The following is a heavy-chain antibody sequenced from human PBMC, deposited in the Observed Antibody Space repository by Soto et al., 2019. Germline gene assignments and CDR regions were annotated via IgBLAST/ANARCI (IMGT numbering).Heavy chain of an antibody. Sequence: GASVKVSCKASGYTFTNYGMHWVRQAPGQRLEWMGWINAGNGNTKYSQKFQGRVTITRDTSASTAYMELSSLRSEDTAVYYCARGPGGPDGPGDYWGQGTLVTVSS. CDR1: GYTFTNYG. J-gene: IGHJ4*02. CDR3: ARGPGGPDGPGDY. CDR2: INAGNGNT. V-gene: IGHV1-3*01. D-gene: IGHD2-15*01.